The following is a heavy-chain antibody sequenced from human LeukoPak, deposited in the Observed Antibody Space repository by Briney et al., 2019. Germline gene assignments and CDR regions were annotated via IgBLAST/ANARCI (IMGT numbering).Heavy chain of an antibody. CDR2: LVYDARS. D-gene: IGHD6-19*01. J-gene: IGHJ4*02. V-gene: IGHV3-33*01. Sequence: GTSLRLSCAASGFPFSSYDMHRVRQAPGKGLEWVARLVYDARSDYANSVKGRFSISRDDSKNTLFLDMSNLRVEDTALYYCARDLSAAFDFWGQGVLVTVSS. CDR1: GFPFSSYD. CDR3: ARDLSAAFDF.